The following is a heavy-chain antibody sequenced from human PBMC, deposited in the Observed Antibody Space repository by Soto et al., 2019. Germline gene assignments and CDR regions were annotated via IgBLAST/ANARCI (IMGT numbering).Heavy chain of an antibody. CDR1: GFTFSSYA. CDR2: ISGSGGTT. D-gene: IGHD2-15*01. V-gene: IGHV3-23*01. J-gene: IGHJ4*02. CDR3: TKNDRYCSGTTCYVRMFDY. Sequence: GGSLRLSCAASGFTFSSYAMSWVRQAPGKGLEWVSAISGSGGTTYYADSVKGRFTISRDNSRNTLSLQMNSLRAEDAALYYCTKNDRYCSGTTCYVRMFDYWGQGTLVTVSS.